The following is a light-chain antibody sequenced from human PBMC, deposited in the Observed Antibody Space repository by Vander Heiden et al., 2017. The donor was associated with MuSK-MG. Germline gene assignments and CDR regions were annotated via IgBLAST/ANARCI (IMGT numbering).Light chain of an antibody. CDR2: ENH. J-gene: IGLJ2*01. Sequence: HSVFTQPPSASAAPVQNVTISRPGGSSNIGSNDVSCYQQLPGTAPKLLIYENHKRPSGTPDRFSGSKSGTSATLGITGLQTGDEADYYCGTWDSSLTAVVFGGGTKLTVL. V-gene: IGLV1-51*02. CDR1: SSNIGSND. CDR3: GTWDSSLTAVV.